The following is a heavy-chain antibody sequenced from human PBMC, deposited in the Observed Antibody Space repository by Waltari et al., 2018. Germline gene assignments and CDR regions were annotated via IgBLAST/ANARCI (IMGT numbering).Heavy chain of an antibody. Sequence: EVHLVESGGGLVQPGGSLRLSCAVSGFTFSDYWMPWVRQAPGKGLGWGSRIDNAGRSTSYADSMKGRFTVSRDNAKNTLYLQMNSLTVDDTAVYYCAKDQWFGAWGQGTLVTVSS. J-gene: IGHJ5*02. V-gene: IGHV3-74*01. CDR3: AKDQWFGA. CDR1: GFTFSDYW. CDR2: IDNAGRST.